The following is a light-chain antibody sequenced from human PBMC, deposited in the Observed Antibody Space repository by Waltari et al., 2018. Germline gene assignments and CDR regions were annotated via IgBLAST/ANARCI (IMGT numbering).Light chain of an antibody. J-gene: IGKJ5*01. CDR2: AAS. CDR1: QSISSTY. V-gene: IGKV3-20*01. Sequence: EIVLTQSPGTLSLSPGERATLSCRASQSISSTYLAWYQQKPGQAPSPLIYAASSRATGIPDRFSGSGSGTDFTLTINRLEPEDFAVYYCQQSDTSSVTFGQGTRLEIK. CDR3: QQSDTSSVT.